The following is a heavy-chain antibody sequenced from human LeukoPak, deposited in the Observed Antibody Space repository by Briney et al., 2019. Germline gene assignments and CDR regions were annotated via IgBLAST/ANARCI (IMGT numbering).Heavy chain of an antibody. Sequence: GGSLTLSCAASGFSFSSYAMSWVRQAPGKGLEWVSAISGSGGSTYYADSVKGRFTIFRDNSKNTLYLQMNSLRAEDTAVYYCAKVGVRGVILGWFDPWGQGTLGTVSS. CDR3: AKVGVRGVILGWFDP. CDR1: GFSFSSYA. CDR2: ISGSGGST. J-gene: IGHJ5*02. V-gene: IGHV3-23*01. D-gene: IGHD3-10*02.